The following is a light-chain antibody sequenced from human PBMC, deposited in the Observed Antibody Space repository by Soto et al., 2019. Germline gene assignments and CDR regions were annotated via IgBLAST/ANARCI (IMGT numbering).Light chain of an antibody. CDR2: AAS. V-gene: IGKV3-20*01. J-gene: IGKJ1*01. CDR3: QQYNSYSWT. CDR1: QSVSSNY. Sequence: IVLTQSPGTLSLSPGERATLSCRAGQSVSSNYLAWYQQKPGQAPRLLIYAASSRATGIPDRFSGSGSGTDFTLTIDGLEPEDFVVYYCQQYNSYSWTFGQGTKVEIK.